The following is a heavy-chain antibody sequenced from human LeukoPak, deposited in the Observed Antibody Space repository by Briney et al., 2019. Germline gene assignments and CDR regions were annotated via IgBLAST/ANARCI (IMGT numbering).Heavy chain of an antibody. Sequence: GRSLRLSCAASGFTFSSCGMHWVRQAPGKGLEWVAVISYDGSNKYYADSVRGRFTIPRDNSKNTLYLQMNSLRAEDTAVYYCAKDLEVGQWLGRPYYYYGMDVWGKGTTVTVSS. CDR3: AKDLEVGQWLGRPYYYYGMDV. V-gene: IGHV3-30*18. J-gene: IGHJ6*04. CDR2: ISYDGSNK. D-gene: IGHD6-19*01. CDR1: GFTFSSCG.